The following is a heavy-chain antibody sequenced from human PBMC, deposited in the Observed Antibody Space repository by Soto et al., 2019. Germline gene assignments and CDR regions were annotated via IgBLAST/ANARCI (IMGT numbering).Heavy chain of an antibody. D-gene: IGHD1-26*01. CDR1: GFTFGNFW. J-gene: IGHJ5*02. V-gene: IGHV3-74*03. Sequence: GGSLRLSCSDSGFTFGNFWIHWVRQAPGKGLEWVSHIGPGGTDIVYADSVKGRFIISRDSARNTVYLQMNSLEAEDTAVYYCAKLPWEVAPSWGQGTMVTVYS. CDR3: AKLPWEVAPS. CDR2: IGPGGTDI.